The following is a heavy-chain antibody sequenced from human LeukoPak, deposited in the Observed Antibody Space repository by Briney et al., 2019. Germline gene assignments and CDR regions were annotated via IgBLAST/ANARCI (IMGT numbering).Heavy chain of an antibody. Sequence: PSQTLSLTCTVSGGSISSGSYYWSWIRQPAGKGLEWIGRIYSSGSTNYNPSLKSRVTISVDTSKNQFSLKLSSVTAADTAVYYCVRARPLFGELFDYWGQGTLVTVSS. V-gene: IGHV4-61*02. J-gene: IGHJ4*02. CDR1: GGSISSGSYY. CDR2: IYSSGST. CDR3: VRARPLFGELFDY. D-gene: IGHD3-10*01.